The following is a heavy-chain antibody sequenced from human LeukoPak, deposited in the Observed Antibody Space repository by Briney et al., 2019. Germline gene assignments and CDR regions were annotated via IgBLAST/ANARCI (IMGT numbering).Heavy chain of an antibody. Sequence: AGGSLRLSCAASGFTFSSYAMSWVRQAPGKGLEWVAIIWYDGSNKYYADSVKGRFTISRDNSKNTLYLQMNSLRAEDTAVYYCARDPASWTYYDSSGYYDYWGQGTLVTVSS. D-gene: IGHD3-22*01. J-gene: IGHJ4*02. V-gene: IGHV3-33*08. CDR2: IWYDGSNK. CDR3: ARDPASWTYYDSSGYYDY. CDR1: GFTFSSYA.